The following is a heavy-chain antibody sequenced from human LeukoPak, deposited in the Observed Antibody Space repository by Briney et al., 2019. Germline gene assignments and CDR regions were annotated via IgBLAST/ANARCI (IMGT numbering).Heavy chain of an antibody. CDR1: GFSFSGHW. CDR2: ISPTGSTT. Sequence: GGSLRLSCTASGFSFSGHWMHWARQLPGKGLVWVSRISPTGSTTSYADSVKGRFTVSRDNAKNTLYLQVNNLRAEDTAVYYCASPIKKSGWDYWGQGTLVTVSS. D-gene: IGHD5-24*01. V-gene: IGHV3-74*01. J-gene: IGHJ4*02. CDR3: ASPIKKSGWDY.